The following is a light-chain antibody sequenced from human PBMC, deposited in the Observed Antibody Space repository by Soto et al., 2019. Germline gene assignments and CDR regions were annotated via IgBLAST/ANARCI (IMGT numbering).Light chain of an antibody. CDR3: QQYYSYRYT. V-gene: IGKV1-8*01. Sequence: AIRMTQSPSSLSASTGDRVTITCRASQGISSYLAWYQQKPGKAPKLLIYAASTLQSGVPSRFSGSGSGTDFTVTISCLQSKDFATYYCQQYYSYRYTFGQGTKLEIK. J-gene: IGKJ2*01. CDR2: AAS. CDR1: QGISSY.